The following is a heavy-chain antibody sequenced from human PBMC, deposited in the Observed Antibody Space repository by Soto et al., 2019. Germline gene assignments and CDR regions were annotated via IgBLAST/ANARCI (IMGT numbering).Heavy chain of an antibody. J-gene: IGHJ3*02. CDR3: AKRLEGATLGAVDAFDI. CDR2: ISGSGGST. D-gene: IGHD1-26*01. Sequence: GGSLRLSCAASGFTFSSYAMSWVRQAPGKGLEWVSAISGSGGSTYYADSVKGRFTISRDNSKNTLYLQMNSPRAEDTAVYYCAKRLEGATLGAVDAFDIWGQGTMVTVSS. V-gene: IGHV3-23*01. CDR1: GFTFSSYA.